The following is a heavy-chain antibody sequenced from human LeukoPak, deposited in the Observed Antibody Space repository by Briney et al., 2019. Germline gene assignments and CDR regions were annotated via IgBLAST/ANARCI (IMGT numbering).Heavy chain of an antibody. J-gene: IGHJ1*01. CDR2: IKSKTDGGTT. D-gene: IGHD1-14*01. CDR1: GFTFSNAW. CDR3: TTIARRALYFQH. Sequence: PGGSLRLSCAASGFTFSNAWMSWVRQAPGKGLEWVGRIKSKTDGGTTDYAAPVKGRFTISRDDSKNTLYLQMNSLKTEDTAVYSCTTIARRALYFQHWGQGNLVTVSS. V-gene: IGHV3-15*01.